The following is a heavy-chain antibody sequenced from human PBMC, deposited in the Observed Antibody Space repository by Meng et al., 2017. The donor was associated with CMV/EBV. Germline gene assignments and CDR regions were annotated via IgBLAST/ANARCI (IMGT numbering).Heavy chain of an antibody. CDR1: WFSLSTSGVG. J-gene: IGHJ6*02. V-gene: IGHV2-5*01. Sequence: SGPTLVKPTQTLTLTCTFSWFSLSTSGVGVGWIRQPPGKALEWLALIYWNDDKRYSPSLKSRLTITKDTSKNQVVLTMTNMDPVDTATYYCAHSSTYYYYYGMDVWGQGTTVTVSS. CDR3: AHSSTYYYYYGMDV. CDR2: IYWNDDK.